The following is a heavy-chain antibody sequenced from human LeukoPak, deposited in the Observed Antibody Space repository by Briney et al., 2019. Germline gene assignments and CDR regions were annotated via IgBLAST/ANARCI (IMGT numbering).Heavy chain of an antibody. CDR3: VRDRITIVRGVLNYFDP. Sequence: ASVKVSCKASGYTFTSYGISWVRQAPGQGLEWMGWISAYNGNTNYAQKLQGRVTMTTDTSTSTAYMELRSLRSDDTAVYYCVRDRITIVRGVLNYFDPWGQGTLVTVSS. V-gene: IGHV1-18*01. D-gene: IGHD3-10*01. CDR1: GYTFTSYG. CDR2: ISAYNGNT. J-gene: IGHJ5*02.